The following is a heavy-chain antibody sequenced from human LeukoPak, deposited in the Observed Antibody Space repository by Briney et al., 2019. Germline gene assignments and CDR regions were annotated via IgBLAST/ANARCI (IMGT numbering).Heavy chain of an antibody. CDR2: ISAYNGNT. Sequence: VASVKVSCKASGYSFTSNVISWVRQAPGQGLEWMGWISAYNGNTNYAQKFQGRVTMTRDTSISTAYMELSRLRSDDTAVYYCARVFHSGTDAFDIWGQGTMVTVSS. CDR1: GYSFTSNV. V-gene: IGHV1-18*01. J-gene: IGHJ3*02. D-gene: IGHD1-26*01. CDR3: ARVFHSGTDAFDI.